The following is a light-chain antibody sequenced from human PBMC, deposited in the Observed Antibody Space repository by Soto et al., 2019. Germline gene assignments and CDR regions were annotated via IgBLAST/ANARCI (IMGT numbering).Light chain of an antibody. J-gene: IGKJ2*01. V-gene: IGKV3-15*01. CDR2: GAS. Sequence: EIVMTQSPATLSVSPGERATLSCRASQSVSTNLAWYQQKPGQAPRLLMYGASTRATGIPARFSGSGSGTDFPLTISSLQSEDFAVYYCQQYHNWPPYTFGQGTKLEIK. CDR3: QQYHNWPPYT. CDR1: QSVSTN.